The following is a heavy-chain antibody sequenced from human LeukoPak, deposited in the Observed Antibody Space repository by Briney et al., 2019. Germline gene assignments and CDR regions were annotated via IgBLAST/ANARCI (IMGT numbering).Heavy chain of an antibody. Sequence: GGSLRLSCAASGFTFSSYAMSWVRQAPGKGLEWVSAISGSGGSTYYADSVKGRFTISRDNSKNTPYLQMNSLRAEDTAVYYCAKDPAMIVVVIPDYWGQGTLVTVSS. D-gene: IGHD3-22*01. CDR1: GFTFSSYA. CDR2: ISGSGGST. J-gene: IGHJ4*02. CDR3: AKDPAMIVVVIPDY. V-gene: IGHV3-23*01.